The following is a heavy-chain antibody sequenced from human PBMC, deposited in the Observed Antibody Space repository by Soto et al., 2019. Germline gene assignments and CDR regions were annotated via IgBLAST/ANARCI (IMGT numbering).Heavy chain of an antibody. Sequence: ASVKVSCKASGYIFASYGISWVRQAPGQGLEWMGWISAYNGNTNYAQKLQGRVTMTTDTSTSTAYMELRSLRSDDTAVYYCARIEESYGDYEHQHWFDPWGQGTLVTVSS. V-gene: IGHV1-18*01. CDR2: ISAYNGNT. J-gene: IGHJ5*02. CDR3: ARIEESYGDYEHQHWFDP. CDR1: GYIFASYG. D-gene: IGHD4-17*01.